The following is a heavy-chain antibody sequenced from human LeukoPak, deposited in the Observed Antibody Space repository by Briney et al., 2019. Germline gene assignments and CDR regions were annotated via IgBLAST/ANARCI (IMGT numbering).Heavy chain of an antibody. D-gene: IGHD3-3*01. CDR3: AKVLDYFYFDY. CDR2: ISYDGTNK. Sequence: GGSLRLSCAASGFTFSSYSMNWVRQAPGKGLEWVSIISYDGTNKYYVDSVKGRFTISRDNSKNTLYLQMNSLRPEDTAVYYCAKVLDYFYFDYWGQGTLVTVPS. CDR1: GFTFSSYS. V-gene: IGHV3-30*18. J-gene: IGHJ4*02.